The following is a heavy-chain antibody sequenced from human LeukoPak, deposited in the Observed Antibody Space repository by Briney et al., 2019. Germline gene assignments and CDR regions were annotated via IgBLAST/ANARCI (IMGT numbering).Heavy chain of an antibody. V-gene: IGHV3-43*01. CDR3: ATTHDPRKKNYYYMDV. CDR2: ISWDGGST. J-gene: IGHJ6*03. CDR1: GFTFDDYT. Sequence: QSGGSLRLSCAASGFTFDDYTMRWVRQAPGKGLEWVSLISWDGGSTYYADSVKGRFTISRDNSKNSLYLQMNSLRTEDTALYYCATTHDPRKKNYYYMDVWGKGTTVTISS.